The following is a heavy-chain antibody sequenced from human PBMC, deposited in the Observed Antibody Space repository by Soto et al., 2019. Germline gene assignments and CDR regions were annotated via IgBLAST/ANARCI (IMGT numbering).Heavy chain of an antibody. CDR1: GYTFTSYG. CDR2: ISAYNGNT. Sequence: QVQLVQSGAEVKKPGASVKVSCKASGYTFTSYGISWVRQAPGQGLEWMGWISAYNGNTNYAQKLQGRVTKTTDTSTSTAYMELRSRRTADTAVYYCPTDDCISTSCYIGYWGQGTLVTVSS. J-gene: IGHJ4*02. V-gene: IGHV1-18*01. D-gene: IGHD2-2*02. CDR3: PTDDCISTSCYIGY.